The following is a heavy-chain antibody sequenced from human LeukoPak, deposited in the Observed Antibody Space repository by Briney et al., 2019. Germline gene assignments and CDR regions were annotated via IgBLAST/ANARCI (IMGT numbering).Heavy chain of an antibody. Sequence: RVSGPTLVNPTQTLTLTCTFSGFSLSTSGMCVSWIRQPPGKALEWLARLDWDDDIYYSTFLKTRLTTSKDPSKNQLVLTTTNMDPVDTATYYCTRTHVDTDLDYWGQGTLVTVSS. CDR2: LDWDDDI. V-gene: IGHV2-70*11. J-gene: IGHJ4*02. CDR3: TRTHVDTDLDY. CDR1: GFSLSTSGMC. D-gene: IGHD5-18*01.